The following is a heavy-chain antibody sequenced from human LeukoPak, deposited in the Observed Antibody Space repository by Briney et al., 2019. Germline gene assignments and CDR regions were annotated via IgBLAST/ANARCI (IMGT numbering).Heavy chain of an antibody. Sequence: SVKVSCKASGGTFSSYAISWVRQAPGQGLEWMGGIIPIFGTANYAQKFQGRVTITTDESTSTAYKELSSLRSEDTAVYYCARGGSNPIYMDVWGKGTTVTVSS. CDR1: GGTFSSYA. J-gene: IGHJ6*03. V-gene: IGHV1-69*05. D-gene: IGHD4-11*01. CDR2: IIPIFGTA. CDR3: ARGGSNPIYMDV.